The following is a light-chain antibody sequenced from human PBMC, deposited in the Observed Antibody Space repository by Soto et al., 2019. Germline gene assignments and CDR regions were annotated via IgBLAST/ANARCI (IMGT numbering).Light chain of an antibody. V-gene: IGKV3-15*01. J-gene: IGKJ1*01. CDR3: QQYNNWSTVS. Sequence: DIVMTQSPATLSVSPGERATLSCRASQSVSSNLAWYQQKPGQAPRLLIYGASTRATGIPARFSGSGSGTEFTLTISSLQSEDVPVYYCQQYNNWSTVSFGQGTKVEIK. CDR1: QSVSSN. CDR2: GAS.